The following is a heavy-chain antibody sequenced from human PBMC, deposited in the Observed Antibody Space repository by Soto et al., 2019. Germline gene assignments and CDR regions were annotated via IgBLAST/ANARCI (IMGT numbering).Heavy chain of an antibody. J-gene: IGHJ4*02. D-gene: IGHD3-3*01. Sequence: GGSLRLSCAASGFTFSSYAMSWVRQAPGKGLEYVSAISRSGVSRYYADSVKGRFTISRDDSKNTLYLQMSSLRPEDTAVYYCVKARSFTIFGVVILDYRGQGTRVTVSS. CDR2: ISRSGVSR. V-gene: IGHV3-64D*08. CDR1: GFTFSSYA. CDR3: VKARSFTIFGVVILDY.